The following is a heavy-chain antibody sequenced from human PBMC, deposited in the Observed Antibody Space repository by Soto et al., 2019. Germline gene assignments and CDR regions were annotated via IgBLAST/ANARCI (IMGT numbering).Heavy chain of an antibody. D-gene: IGHD6-6*01. CDR2: IIPIFGTA. CDR3: AREGSIAARQGYYYYGMDV. CDR1: GGTFSSYA. Sequence: GASVKVSCKASGGTFSSYAISWVQQAPGQGLEWMGGIIPIFGTANYAQKFQGRVTITADESTSTAYMELSSLRSEDTAVYYCAREGSIAARQGYYYYGMDVWGQGTTVTVSS. V-gene: IGHV1-69*13. J-gene: IGHJ6*02.